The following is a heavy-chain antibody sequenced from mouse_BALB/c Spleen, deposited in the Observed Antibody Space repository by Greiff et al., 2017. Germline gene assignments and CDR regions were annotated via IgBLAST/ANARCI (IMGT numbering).Heavy chain of an antibody. CDR1: GYSFTSYW. V-gene: IGHV1S127*01. CDR2: IDPSDSET. CDR3: ARRMGLRLDY. D-gene: IGHD2-2*01. Sequence: QVQLQQSGPQLVRPGASVKISCKASGYSFTSYWMHWVKQRPGQGLEWIGMIDPSDSETRLNQKFKDKATLTVDKSSSTAYMQLSSPTSEDSAVYYCARRMGLRLDYWGQGTTLTVSS. J-gene: IGHJ2*01.